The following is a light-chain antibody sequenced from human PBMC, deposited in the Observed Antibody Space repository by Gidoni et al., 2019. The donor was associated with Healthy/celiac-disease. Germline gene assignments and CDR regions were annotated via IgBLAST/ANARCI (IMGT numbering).Light chain of an antibody. J-gene: IGLJ3*02. CDR1: SPNIGSNT. Sequence: QSVLTQPPSASGTPGQRVTISCSGSSPNIGSNTVNWYQQRPGTAPKLLIDSNNQRPSGVPDRFSGSKSGTSASLAISGLQSEDEADYYCAAWDDSLNGLHWVFGGGTKLTVL. V-gene: IGLV1-44*01. CDR2: SNN. CDR3: AAWDDSLNGLHWV.